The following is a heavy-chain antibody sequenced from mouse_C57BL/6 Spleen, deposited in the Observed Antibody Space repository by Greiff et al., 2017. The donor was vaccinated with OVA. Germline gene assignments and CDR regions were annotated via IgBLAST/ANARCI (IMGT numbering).Heavy chain of an antibody. CDR2: ISSGGSYT. V-gene: IGHV5-6*02. CDR1: GFTFSSYG. Sequence: EVKLVESGGDLVKPGGSLKLSCAASGFTFSSYGMSWVRQTPDKRLEWVATISSGGSYTYYPDSVKGRFPISRDNAKNTLYLQMSSLKTEDTAMYYCARRDDYDDAMDYWGQGTSVTVSA. J-gene: IGHJ4*01. CDR3: ARRDDYDDAMDY. D-gene: IGHD2-4*01.